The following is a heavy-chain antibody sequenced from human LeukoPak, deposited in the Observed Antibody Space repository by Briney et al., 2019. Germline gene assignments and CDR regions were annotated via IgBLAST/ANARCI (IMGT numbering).Heavy chain of an antibody. Sequence: GGSLRLSCAASGFTFSSYSMNWVRQAPGKGLEWVSSISSSSSYIYYADSVKGRFTISRDNAKNSLYLQMNSLRAEDTAVYYCARDVRLVVVPAAMLLGTGRGPLDYWAREPWSPSPQ. CDR1: GFTFSSYS. D-gene: IGHD2-2*01. CDR2: ISSSSSYI. CDR3: ARDVRLVVVPAAMLLGTGRGPLDY. J-gene: IGHJ4*02. V-gene: IGHV3-21*01.